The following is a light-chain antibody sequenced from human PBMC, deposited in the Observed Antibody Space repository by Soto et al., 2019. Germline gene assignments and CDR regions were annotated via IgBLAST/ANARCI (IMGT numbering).Light chain of an antibody. CDR1: QDIGRR. Sequence: DIQMTQSPSSVSASIGDRVTITCRASQDIGRRLAWFQQKPGKAPKYLIQAASSLQGGVPSTFRGSGSGTDFTLPINTLHPEDFETYYCQQANSFPLTFGGGTKVDIK. J-gene: IGKJ4*01. CDR3: QQANSFPLT. V-gene: IGKV1-12*01. CDR2: AAS.